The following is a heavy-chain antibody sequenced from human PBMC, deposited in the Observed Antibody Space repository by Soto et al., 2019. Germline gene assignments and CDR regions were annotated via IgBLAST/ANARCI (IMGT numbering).Heavy chain of an antibody. Sequence: EASVKVSCKASGYTFTSYGISWVRQAPGQGLEWMGWISAYNGNTNYAQKLQGRVTMTTDTSTSTAYMELRSLRSDDTAVYYCARGFWGSSWYSVGPYYYYMDVWGKGTTVTVSS. D-gene: IGHD6-13*01. V-gene: IGHV1-18*01. J-gene: IGHJ6*03. CDR3: ARGFWGSSWYSVGPYYYYMDV. CDR2: ISAYNGNT. CDR1: GYTFTSYG.